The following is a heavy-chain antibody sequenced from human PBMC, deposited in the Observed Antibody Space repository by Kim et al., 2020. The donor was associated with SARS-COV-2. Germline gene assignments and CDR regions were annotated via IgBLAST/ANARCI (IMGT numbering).Heavy chain of an antibody. J-gene: IGHJ4*02. D-gene: IGHD6-13*01. V-gene: IGHV1-69*13. Sequence: SVKVSCKASGGTFSSYAISWVRQAPGQGLEWMGGIIPIFGTANYAQKFQGRVTITADESTSTAYMELSSLRSEDTAVYYCARGGSSSWYPAGYFDYWGQGTLVTVSS. CDR1: GGTFSSYA. CDR3: ARGGSSSWYPAGYFDY. CDR2: IIPIFGTA.